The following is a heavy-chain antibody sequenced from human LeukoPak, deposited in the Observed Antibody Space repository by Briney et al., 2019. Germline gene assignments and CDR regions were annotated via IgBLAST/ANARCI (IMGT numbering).Heavy chain of an antibody. D-gene: IGHD3-3*01. CDR3: ARAPILYYDFWSGWAPFDY. J-gene: IGHJ4*02. CDR2: ISSSSSYI. CDR1: GFTFSSYS. V-gene: IGHV3-21*01. Sequence: GGSLRLSCAASGFTFSSYSMNWVRQAPGKGLEWVSSISSSSSYIYYADSVKGRFTISRDNAKNSLYLQMNCLRAEDTAVYYCARAPILYYDFWSGWAPFDYWGQGTLVTVSS.